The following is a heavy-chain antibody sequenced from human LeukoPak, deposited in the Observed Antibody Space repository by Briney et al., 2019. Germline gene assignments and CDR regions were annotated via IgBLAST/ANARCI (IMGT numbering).Heavy chain of an antibody. CDR1: GGTFSSYG. V-gene: IGHV1-69*13. D-gene: IGHD2-15*01. CDR3: ARVSQGRRYYYYYAMDV. Sequence: SVKVSCTASGGTFSSYGISWVRQAPGQGLEWMGGIIPIFGTANYAQKFQGRVTITADESTSTAYMELRSLRSEDTAVYFCARVSQGRRYYYYYAMDVWGQGTTVTVSS. J-gene: IGHJ6*02. CDR2: IIPIFGTA.